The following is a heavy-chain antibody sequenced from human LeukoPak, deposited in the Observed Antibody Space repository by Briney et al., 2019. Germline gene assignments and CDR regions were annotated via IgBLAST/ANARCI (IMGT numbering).Heavy chain of an antibody. CDR3: ARESDTAMDNFDY. D-gene: IGHD5-18*01. J-gene: IGHJ4*02. CDR1: GYTFSDYY. CDR2: IIPIFATA. V-gene: IGHV1-69*13. Sequence: GASVKVSCKASGYTFSDYYMHWVRQAPGQGLEWMGGIIPIFATANYAQKFQGRVTITADESTSTAYMELSSLRSEDTAVYYCARESDTAMDNFDYWGQGTLVTVSS.